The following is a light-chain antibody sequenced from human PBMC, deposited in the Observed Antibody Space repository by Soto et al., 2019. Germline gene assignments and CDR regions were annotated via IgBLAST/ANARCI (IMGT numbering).Light chain of an antibody. CDR1: STDVGNSSF. J-gene: IGLJ1*01. V-gene: IGLV2-8*01. CDR3: NSQADNGKHV. CDR2: GVS. Sequence: QSVLTQPPSASGSPGQSVTISCTGNSTDVGNSSFRSWYQQHPGKGPKLKITGVSNRPSGVPDRLSGSKSGNTAALSVSGLEDEDEADYFCNSQADNGKHVFGTGTKVTVL.